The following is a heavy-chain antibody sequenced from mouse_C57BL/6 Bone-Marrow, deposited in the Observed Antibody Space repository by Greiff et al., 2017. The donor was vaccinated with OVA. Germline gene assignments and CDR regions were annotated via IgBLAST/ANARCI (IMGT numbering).Heavy chain of an antibody. CDR1: GYTFTSYW. Sequence: VQLQQPGAELVKPGASVKMSCKASGYTFTSYWITWVKQRPGQGLEWIGDIYPGSGSTNYNEKFKSKATLTVDTSSSTAYMQHSSLTSEDSAVYYCARSEDSSGYKYYFDYWGQGTTLTVSS. D-gene: IGHD3-2*02. J-gene: IGHJ2*01. CDR2: IYPGSGST. CDR3: ARSEDSSGYKYYFDY. V-gene: IGHV1-55*01.